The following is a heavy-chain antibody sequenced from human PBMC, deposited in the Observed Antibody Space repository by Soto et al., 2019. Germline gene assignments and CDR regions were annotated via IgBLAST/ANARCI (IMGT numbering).Heavy chain of an antibody. V-gene: IGHV3-21*01. CDR3: ARDGSVTGSFDY. Sequence: GGSLRLSCAASGFTFSSYSMNWVRQAPGKGLEWVSSISSSSSYIYYADSVKGRFTISRDNAKNSLYLQMNSLRAEDTAVYYCARDGSVTGSFDYWGQGTLVTVSS. J-gene: IGHJ4*02. CDR2: ISSSSSYI. D-gene: IGHD4-17*01. CDR1: GFTFSSYS.